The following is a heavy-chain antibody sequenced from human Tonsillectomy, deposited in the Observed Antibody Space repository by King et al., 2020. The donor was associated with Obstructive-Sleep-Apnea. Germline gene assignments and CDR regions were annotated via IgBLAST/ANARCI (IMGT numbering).Heavy chain of an antibody. J-gene: IGHJ5*02. V-gene: IGHV1-2*02. D-gene: IGHD6-19*01. CDR3: ARGGAVASTFWPNWFDP. CDR2: FNITSGGT. Sequence: VQLVESGAEVKKPGASVKFSCTASGYTLTGYYMHWVRQAPGQGPEWMGWFNITSGGTNYAQKFQGRVTVTRGTSINTAYMELSVLRSDDTAVYYCARGGAVASTFWPNWFDPWGQGTPVTVSS. CDR1: GYTLTGYY.